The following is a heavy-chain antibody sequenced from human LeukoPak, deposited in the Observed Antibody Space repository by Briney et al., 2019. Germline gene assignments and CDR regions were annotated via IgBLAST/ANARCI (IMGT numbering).Heavy chain of an antibody. CDR2: IYYSGST. J-gene: IGHJ5*02. CDR3: ARVDGDYAVRWFDP. D-gene: IGHD4-17*01. Sequence: TETLSLTCTVSGGSISSYYWSWIRQPPGKGLERMGYIYYSGSTNYNPSLKSRVIISVDTSKNQFSLKLSSVAAADTAVYYCARVDGDYAVRWFDPWGQGTLVTVSS. V-gene: IGHV4-59*01. CDR1: GGSISSYY.